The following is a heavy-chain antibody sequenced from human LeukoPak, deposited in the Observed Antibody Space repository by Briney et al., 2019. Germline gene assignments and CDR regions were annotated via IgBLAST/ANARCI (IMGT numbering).Heavy chain of an antibody. J-gene: IGHJ4*02. D-gene: IGHD3-3*01. CDR1: GFTSYTYW. CDR2: IKQDGSEK. V-gene: IGHV3-7*01. CDR3: ASGFLDDFWSGHF. Sequence: QPGGSLRLSCAASGFTSYTYWTSWVRQAPGKGLEWVANIKQDGSEKYYVDSVKGRFTISRDNAKKSLYLQMNSLRAEDTAVYYCASGFLDDFWSGHFWGQGTLVTVSS.